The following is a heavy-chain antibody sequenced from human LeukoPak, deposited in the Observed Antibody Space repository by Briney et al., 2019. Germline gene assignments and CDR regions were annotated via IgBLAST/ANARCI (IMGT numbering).Heavy chain of an antibody. D-gene: IGHD3-3*01. CDR1: GYTFTSYA. J-gene: IGHJ4*02. V-gene: IGHV1-18*01. CDR2: ISTYNGHT. CDR3: AREDNLMDFWSGYSDY. Sequence: SVKVSCKASGYTFTSYAISWVRQAPGQGLEWMGWISTYNGHTNCAQKLQGRVTMTTDTSTSTAYMELRSLRSDDTAVYYCAREDNLMDFWSGYSDYWGQGTLVTVSS.